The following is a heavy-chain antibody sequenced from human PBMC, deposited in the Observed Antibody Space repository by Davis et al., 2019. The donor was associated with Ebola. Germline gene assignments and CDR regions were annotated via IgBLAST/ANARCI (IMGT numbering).Heavy chain of an antibody. D-gene: IGHD3-16*01. Sequence: ASVKVSCKASGGTFSNYAISWVRQAPGQGLEWMGWISGDNGNTKYAQKLQDRVTVTRDTSTSTVYMELSSLRSDDTALYYCARDDKVMHFDYWGQGTLVTVSS. CDR2: ISGDNGNT. CDR1: GGTFSNYA. V-gene: IGHV1-18*01. J-gene: IGHJ4*02. CDR3: ARDDKVMHFDY.